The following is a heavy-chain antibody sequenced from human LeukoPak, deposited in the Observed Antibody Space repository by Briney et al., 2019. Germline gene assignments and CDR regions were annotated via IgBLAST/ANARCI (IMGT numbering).Heavy chain of an antibody. CDR3: AKDSPSGWYYQGAFDI. CDR2: ISWNSGSI. D-gene: IGHD6-19*01. CDR1: GFTFSSYA. Sequence: GGSLRLSCAASGFTFSSYAMSWVRQAPGKGLEWVSGISWNSGSIGYADSVKGRFTISRDNAKNSLYLQMNSLRAEDTALYYCAKDSPSGWYYQGAFDIWGQGTMVTVSS. J-gene: IGHJ3*02. V-gene: IGHV3-9*01.